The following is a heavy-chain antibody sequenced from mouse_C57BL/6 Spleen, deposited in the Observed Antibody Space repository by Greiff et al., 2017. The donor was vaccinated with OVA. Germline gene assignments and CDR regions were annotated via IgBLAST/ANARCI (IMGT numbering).Heavy chain of an antibody. CDR1: GFTFSDYG. D-gene: IGHD3-1*01. V-gene: IGHV5-17*01. CDR3: ARRATGGAMDY. Sequence: EVKLVESGGGLVKPGGSLKLSCAASGFTFSDYGMHWVRQAPEKGLEWVAYISSGSSTIYYADTVKGRFTISRDNAKNTLFLQMTSLRSEDTAMYYCARRATGGAMDYWGQGTSVTVSS. J-gene: IGHJ4*01. CDR2: ISSGSSTI.